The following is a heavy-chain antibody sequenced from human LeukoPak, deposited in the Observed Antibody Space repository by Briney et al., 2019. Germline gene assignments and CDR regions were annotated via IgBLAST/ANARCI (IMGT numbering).Heavy chain of an antibody. CDR1: GFTFSSHS. CDR2: ISSGSGTI. CDR3: AREAIKDY. J-gene: IGHJ4*02. Sequence: GGSLRLSCEVSGFTFSSHSMNWVHQAPGKGLEWVSYISSGSGTIYYADSVKGRFTIARDDAKNSLYLQMSSLRDEGTAVYYCAREAIKDYWGQGTLVTVSS. V-gene: IGHV3-48*02.